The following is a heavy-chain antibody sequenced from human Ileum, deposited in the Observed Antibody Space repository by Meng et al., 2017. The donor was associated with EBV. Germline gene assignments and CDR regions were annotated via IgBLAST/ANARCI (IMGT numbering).Heavy chain of an antibody. Sequence: QLQLQESGPGLVKPSETLSLTCTVSGGSITSTDYYWGWIRQPPGKGLEWIGNIHYTDSTSYNPSLKRRVTISADTSKNQFSLKMTSVTAADTAVYYCARDGGRDGDSDYWGQGTLVTVS. D-gene: IGHD4-17*01. CDR3: ARDGGRDGDSDY. CDR2: IHYTDST. J-gene: IGHJ4*02. V-gene: IGHV4-39*07. CDR1: GGSITSTDYY.